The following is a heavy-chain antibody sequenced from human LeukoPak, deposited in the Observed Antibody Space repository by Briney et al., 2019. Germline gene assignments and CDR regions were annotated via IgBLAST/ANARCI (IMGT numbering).Heavy chain of an antibody. CDR1: GGSFSGYY. D-gene: IGHD3-22*01. V-gene: IGHV4-34*01. J-gene: IGHJ4*02. CDR2: INHSGST. CDR3: ARDRDYYDSSGYISQFDY. Sequence: PSETLSLTCAVYGGSFSGYYWSWIRQPPGKGLEWIGEINHSGSTNYNPFLKSRVTISVDTSKNQFSLKLSSVTAADTAVYYCARDRDYYDSSGYISQFDYWGQGTRVTVSS.